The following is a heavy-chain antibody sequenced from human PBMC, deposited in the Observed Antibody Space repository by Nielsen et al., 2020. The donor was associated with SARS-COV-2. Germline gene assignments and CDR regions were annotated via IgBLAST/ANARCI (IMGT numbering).Heavy chain of an antibody. CDR3: ATDRRGVVPGFPDF. D-gene: IGHD2-2*01. CDR2: ISSSSSYI. Sequence: ETLSLTCTVSGGSISSGDYYWSWFRQTPGKGLEWVSSISSSSSYIYYADSVRGRFTISRDNAENSLYLQMNSLRAEDTAVYYCATDRRGVVPGFPDFWGQGTLVTVSS. CDR1: GGSISSGDYY. V-gene: IGHV3-21*01. J-gene: IGHJ4*02.